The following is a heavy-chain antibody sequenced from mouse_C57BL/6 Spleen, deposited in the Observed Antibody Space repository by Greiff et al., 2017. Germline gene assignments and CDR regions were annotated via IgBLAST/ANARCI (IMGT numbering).Heavy chain of an antibody. J-gene: IGHJ3*01. CDR3: ALDSSFAY. CDR1: GYAFSSSW. CDR2: IYPGDGDT. Sequence: LQESGPELVKPGASVKISCKASGYAFSSSWMNWVKQRPGKGLEWIGRIYPGDGDTNYNGKFKGKATLTADKSSSTAYMQLSSLTSEDSAVYFCALDSSFAYWGQGTLVTVSA. D-gene: IGHD3-2*01. V-gene: IGHV1-82*01.